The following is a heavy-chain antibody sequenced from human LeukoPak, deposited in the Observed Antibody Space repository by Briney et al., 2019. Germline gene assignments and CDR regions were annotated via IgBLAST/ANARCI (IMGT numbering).Heavy chain of an antibody. Sequence: ASVKVSCKASGYTFTGYYMHWVRQAPGQGLEWMGWINPDSGGTNYAQKYQGRVTMTRDTSISTAYMELSRLRSDDTAVYYCASRFLEWLGIDPWGQGTLVTVSS. CDR3: ASRFLEWLGIDP. CDR2: INPDSGGT. CDR1: GYTFTGYY. D-gene: IGHD3-3*01. V-gene: IGHV1-2*02. J-gene: IGHJ5*02.